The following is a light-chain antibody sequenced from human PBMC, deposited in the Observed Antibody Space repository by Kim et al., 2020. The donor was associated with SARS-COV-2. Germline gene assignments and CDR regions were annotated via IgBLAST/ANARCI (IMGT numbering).Light chain of an antibody. CDR2: DIY. CDR3: FLSYSGVVV. V-gene: IGLV7-46*01. CDR1: TGAVTSGQF. J-gene: IGLJ2*01. Sequence: PGGTVTLTCGSSTGAVTSGQFPYWFQQRPGQAPRTLIYDIYSKRSWTPARFSGSLLGGKAALTLSGAQPEDEADYYCFLSYSGVVVFGGGTQLTVL.